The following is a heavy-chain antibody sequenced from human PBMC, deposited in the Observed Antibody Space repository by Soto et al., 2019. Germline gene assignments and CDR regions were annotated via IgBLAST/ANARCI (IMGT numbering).Heavy chain of an antibody. V-gene: IGHV1-69*13. CDR2: IIPIFGTA. CDR3: ARDSSIMTTVPYYFDY. CDR1: GGTFSSYA. Sequence: ASVKVYCKASGGTFSSYAISWVRQAPGQGLEWMGGIIPIFGTANCAQKFQGRVTITADESTSTAYMELSSLRSEDTAVYYCARDSSIMTTVPYYFDYWGQGTLVTVSS. J-gene: IGHJ4*02. D-gene: IGHD4-17*01.